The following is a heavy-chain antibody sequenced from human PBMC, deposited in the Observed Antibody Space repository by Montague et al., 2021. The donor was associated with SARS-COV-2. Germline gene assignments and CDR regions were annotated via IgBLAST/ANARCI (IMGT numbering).Heavy chain of an antibody. CDR3: ARAYYLYGGVDV. D-gene: IGHD3-22*01. Sequence: SLRLSCAASGFTFSRYWMSWVRQAPGKGLEWVANIKQDGSEKYYXXSLKGRFTISRDNAKNSLYLQMSSLRAEDTAVYYCARAYYLYGGVDVWGQGTTVTVSS. V-gene: IGHV3-7*01. J-gene: IGHJ6*02. CDR2: IKQDGSEK. CDR1: GFTFSRYW.